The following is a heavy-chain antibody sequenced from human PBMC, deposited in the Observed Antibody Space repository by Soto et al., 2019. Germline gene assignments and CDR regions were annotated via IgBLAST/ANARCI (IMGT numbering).Heavy chain of an antibody. CDR1: GYTFTSYG. CDR3: ARDSSGWYKAFDI. Sequence: ASAKVSSKASGYTFTSYGISWVRQAPGQGLEWMGWISAYNGNTNYAQKLQGRVTMTTDTSTSTAYMELRSLRPDDTAVYYCARDSSGWYKAFDIWGQGTMVTVSS. D-gene: IGHD6-19*01. CDR2: ISAYNGNT. V-gene: IGHV1-18*01. J-gene: IGHJ3*02.